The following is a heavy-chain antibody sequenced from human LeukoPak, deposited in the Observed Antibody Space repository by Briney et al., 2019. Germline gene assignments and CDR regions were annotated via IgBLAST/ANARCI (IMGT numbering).Heavy chain of an antibody. J-gene: IGHJ4*02. V-gene: IGHV3-48*04. CDR2: ISSSSSTI. D-gene: IGHD6-13*01. Sequence: PGGSLRLSCAASGFTFSSYSMNWVRQAPGKGLEWVSSISSSSSTIYYADSVKGRFTISRDNAKNSLYLQMNSLRAEDTAVYYCARAHKRGYSSSWFSLDYWGQGTLVTVSS. CDR1: GFTFSSYS. CDR3: ARAHKRGYSSSWFSLDY.